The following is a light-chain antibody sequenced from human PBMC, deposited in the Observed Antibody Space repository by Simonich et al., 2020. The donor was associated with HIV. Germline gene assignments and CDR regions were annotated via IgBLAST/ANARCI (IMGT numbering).Light chain of an antibody. Sequence: DIQMTQSPSTLSASVGDSVTITCRASQSISSWLAWYQQNPGKAPKLLIYKASTLQSGVPSRFSGSGSGTEFTLTISSLQPDDFSTYYCQQYSSYSPYTFGQGTKLEIK. CDR2: KAS. V-gene: IGKV1-5*03. CDR1: QSISSW. J-gene: IGKJ2*01. CDR3: QQYSSYSPYT.